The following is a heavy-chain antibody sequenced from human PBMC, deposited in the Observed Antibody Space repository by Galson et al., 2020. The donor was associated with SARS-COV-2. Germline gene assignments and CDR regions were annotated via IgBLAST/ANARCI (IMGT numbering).Heavy chain of an antibody. D-gene: IGHD3-10*01. CDR2: IWYDGSNQ. V-gene: IGHV3-33*01. CDR3: ARDSNFYGAGSSWAY. CDR1: GFTFSRYG. J-gene: IGHJ4*02. Sequence: GGSLRLSCVVSGFTFSRYGMHWVRQAPGKGLEWVTVIWYDGSNQYYADSVKGRFTISRDNSKNTLYLQMNSLRAEDTAVYYCARDSNFYGAGSSWAYWGQGTLVTVSS.